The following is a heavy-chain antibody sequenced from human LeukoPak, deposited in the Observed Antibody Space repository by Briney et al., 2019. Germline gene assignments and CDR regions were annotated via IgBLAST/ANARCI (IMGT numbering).Heavy chain of an antibody. V-gene: IGHV3-7*01. D-gene: IGHD3-3*01. Sequence: GGSLRLSCAASGFRFSNSWMTWARQAPGKGLEWVANIKQDESEKYYVDSVKGRFTISRDNAKNSVYLQMNSLRAEDTAVYYCARDRSISGVVTLGYWGQGTLVTVSS. J-gene: IGHJ4*02. CDR3: ARDRSISGVVTLGY. CDR2: IKQDESEK. CDR1: GFRFSNSW.